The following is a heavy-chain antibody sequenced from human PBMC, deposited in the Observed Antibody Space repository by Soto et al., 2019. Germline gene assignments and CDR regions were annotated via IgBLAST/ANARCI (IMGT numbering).Heavy chain of an antibody. V-gene: IGHV4-4*02. CDR1: GDSIRGGNW. J-gene: IGHJ4*02. CDR2: IHHSGNT. CDR3: ARLVGATLVDY. D-gene: IGHD1-26*01. Sequence: QVQLQESGPGLVKPSGTLSLTCGVSGDSIRGGNWWSWVRRPPGKGLEWIGEIHHSGNTNFNPSLKSRVTISVDKSKNQFSLKLSSVTAADTAVYYCARLVGATLVDYWGQGTLVTVSS.